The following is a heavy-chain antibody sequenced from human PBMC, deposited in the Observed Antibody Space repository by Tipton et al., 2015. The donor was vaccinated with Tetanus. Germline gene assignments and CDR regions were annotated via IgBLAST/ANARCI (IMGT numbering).Heavy chain of an antibody. CDR1: GGSISSGSYY. J-gene: IGHJ6*03. CDR2: IDHSGST. CDR3: ARVGYYYYYMDV. D-gene: IGHD3-22*01. V-gene: IGHV4-31*03. Sequence: TLSLTCTVSGGSISSGSYYWSWIRQHPGKGLEWIGYIDHSGSTYYNASLKSRVAISLDTSKIQFSLTLTSVTAADTAVYYCARVGYYYYYMDVWGKGTTVTVSS.